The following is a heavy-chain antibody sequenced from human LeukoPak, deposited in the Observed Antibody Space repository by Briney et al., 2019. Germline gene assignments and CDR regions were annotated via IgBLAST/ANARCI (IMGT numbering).Heavy chain of an antibody. Sequence: GGSLRLSCAASGFTFSSYGMHWVRQAPGKGLEWVAVIWYDGSNKYYADSVKGRFTISRDNSKNTLYLQMNSLRAEDTAVYYCAREQARRDGYNTPGFWGQGTLVTVSS. D-gene: IGHD5-24*01. CDR2: IWYDGSNK. J-gene: IGHJ4*02. CDR1: GFTFSSYG. V-gene: IGHV3-33*01. CDR3: AREQARRDGYNTPGF.